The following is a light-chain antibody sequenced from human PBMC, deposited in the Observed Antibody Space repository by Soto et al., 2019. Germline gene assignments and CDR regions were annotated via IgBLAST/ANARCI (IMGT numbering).Light chain of an antibody. V-gene: IGKV1-39*01. J-gene: IGKJ2*01. CDR2: AAS. CDR1: QSVDGF. CDR3: QQSYSTPYT. Sequence: IQLTQSPSSLSASVGDRITITCRASQSVDGFLNWYQQQSGKAPKLLIYAASSLQSGVPSRFSGSGSGTDFTLTISSLQPEDFATYYCQQSYSTPYTFGQGTKLEIK.